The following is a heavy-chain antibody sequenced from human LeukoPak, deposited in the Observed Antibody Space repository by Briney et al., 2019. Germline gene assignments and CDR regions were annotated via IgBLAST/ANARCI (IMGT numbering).Heavy chain of an antibody. CDR3: VPHINYSYQY. CDR1: GFAFSSSP. CDR2: TSSDGRNA. Sequence: PGGSLRLSCSASGFAFSSSPMLWVRQAPGKTLEYVSATSSDGRNAYYADSVKGRFTMSRDNSKNTLSLQMSSLRPEDTAVYYCVPHINYSYQYWGRGTQVTVS. J-gene: IGHJ4*02. D-gene: IGHD5-18*01. V-gene: IGHV3-64D*06.